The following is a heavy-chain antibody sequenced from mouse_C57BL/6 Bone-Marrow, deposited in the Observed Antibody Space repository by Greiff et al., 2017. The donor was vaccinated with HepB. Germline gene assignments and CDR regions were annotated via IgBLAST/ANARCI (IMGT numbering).Heavy chain of an antibody. CDR3: ASSPYGNYWYFDV. CDR2: IYPGGGYT. D-gene: IGHD2-1*01. CDR1: GYTFTNYW. Sequence: QVQLQQSGAELVRPGTSVKMSCKASGYTFTNYWIGWAKQRPGHGLEWIGDIYPGGGYTNYNEKFKGKATLTADKSSSTAYMQFSSLTSEDSAIYYCASSPYGNYWYFDVWGTGTTVTVSS. V-gene: IGHV1-63*01. J-gene: IGHJ1*03.